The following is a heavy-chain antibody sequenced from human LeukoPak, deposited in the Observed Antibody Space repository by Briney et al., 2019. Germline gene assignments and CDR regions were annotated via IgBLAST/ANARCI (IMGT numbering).Heavy chain of an antibody. V-gene: IGHV4-34*01. CDR3: STQWLVSDAFDI. D-gene: IGHD6-19*01. J-gene: IGHJ3*02. CDR1: GGSFSGYY. CDR2: INHSGST. Sequence: SETLSLTCAVDGGSFSGYYWSWIRQPPGKGLEWIGEINHSGSTNYNPSLKSRVTISVDTSKNQFSLKLGSVTAADTAVYYCSTQWLVSDAFDIWGQGTMVTVSS.